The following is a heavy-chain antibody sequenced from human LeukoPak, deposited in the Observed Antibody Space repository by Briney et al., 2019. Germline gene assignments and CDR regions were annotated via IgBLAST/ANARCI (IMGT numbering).Heavy chain of an antibody. Sequence: SETLSLTCTVSGGSISSYYWSWIRQPPGKGLEWIGYIYYSGSTNYNPSLKSRVTISVDTSKNQFSLKLSSVTAADTAVYYWARDGYYDSSGYWNWFDPWGQGTLVTVSS. J-gene: IGHJ5*02. D-gene: IGHD3-22*01. CDR3: ARDGYYDSSGYWNWFDP. CDR2: IYYSGST. V-gene: IGHV4-59*01. CDR1: GGSISSYY.